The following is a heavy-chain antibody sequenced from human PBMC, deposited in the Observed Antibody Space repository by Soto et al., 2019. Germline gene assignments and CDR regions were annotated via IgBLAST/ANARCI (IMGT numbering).Heavy chain of an antibody. CDR1: GYTFTSYY. CDR3: ARAYPLRRTVTTFYFDY. CDR2: INPSGGST. V-gene: IGHV1-46*01. J-gene: IGHJ4*02. Sequence: ASVKVSCKASGYTFTSYYMHWVRQTPGQGLEWMGIINPSGGSTSYAQKFQGRVTMTRDTSTSTVYMELSSLRSEDTAVYYCARAYPLRRTVTTFYFDYWGQGTLVTVSS. D-gene: IGHD4-4*01.